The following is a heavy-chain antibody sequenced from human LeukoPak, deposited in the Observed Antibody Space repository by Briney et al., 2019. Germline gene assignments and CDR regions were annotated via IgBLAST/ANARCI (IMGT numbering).Heavy chain of an antibody. Sequence: GVSVRLPRASCGLTFSAYWVTWAPQAPGKGLEGVSVISGRCGSTDYADPVKGRFTISRDNSKNTLFLQMNFLRADDTAVYYCARDICRNPACRSSCFDYWGQGTLVTVSS. CDR3: ARDICRNPACRSSCFDY. CDR1: GLTFSAYW. CDR2: ISGRCGST. J-gene: IGHJ4*02. V-gene: IGHV3-23*01. D-gene: IGHD6-13*01.